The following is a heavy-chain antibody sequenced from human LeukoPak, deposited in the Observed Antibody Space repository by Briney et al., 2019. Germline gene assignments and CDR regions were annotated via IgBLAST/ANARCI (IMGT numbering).Heavy chain of an antibody. Sequence: GGSLRLSCTASGFTFSSYEMNWVRQAPGKGLEWVSYINTNSRTTSYADSVRGRFTISRDNAKNSLYLQMNSLRAEDTAVYYCARDPLRNWFDPWGQGTLVTVSS. J-gene: IGHJ5*02. CDR1: GFTFSSYE. CDR2: INTNSRTT. V-gene: IGHV3-48*03. CDR3: ARDPLRNWFDP.